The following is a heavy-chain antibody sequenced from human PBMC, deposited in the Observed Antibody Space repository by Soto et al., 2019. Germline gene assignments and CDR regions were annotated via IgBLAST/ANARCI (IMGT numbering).Heavy chain of an antibody. CDR2: ISSSGSTI. Sequence: GGSLRLSCAASGFTFSDYYMSWIRQAPGKGLEWVSYISSSGSTIYYADSVKGRFTISRDNAKNSLYMQMNTLRAEDTAVYYCARAYYDFWSGRLSCESAIDVWGKGTTVTVSS. J-gene: IGHJ6*04. D-gene: IGHD3-3*01. CDR3: ARAYYDFWSGRLSCESAIDV. V-gene: IGHV3-11*01. CDR1: GFTFSDYY.